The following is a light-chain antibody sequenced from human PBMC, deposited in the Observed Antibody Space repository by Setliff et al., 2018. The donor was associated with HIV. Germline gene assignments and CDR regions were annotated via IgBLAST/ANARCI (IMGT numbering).Light chain of an antibody. CDR2: DVT. CDR3: CSYAGGDTWI. V-gene: IGLV2-23*02. CDR1: SSDIGDYES. Sequence: LTQPASVSGSPGQSITISCTGSSSDIGDYESVSWYQQHPGEVPKLMIYDVTKRPSGVSNRFSASKSGNSASLTISGLQAEDEAHYYCCSYAGGDTWIFGGGTKVTVL. J-gene: IGLJ2*01.